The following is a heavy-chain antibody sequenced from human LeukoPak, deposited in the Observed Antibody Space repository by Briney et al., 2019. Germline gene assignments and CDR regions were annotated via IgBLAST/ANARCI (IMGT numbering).Heavy chain of an antibody. J-gene: IGHJ6*03. V-gene: IGHV3-48*03. CDR2: ISSRGTTI. D-gene: IGHD4-17*01. CDR1: GFTFSSYE. Sequence: GGSLRLSCAASGFTFSSYEMNWVRQAPGKGLEWVSYISSRGTTIYYADSIKGRFTISRDNAKNSLYLQMNSLRAEDTAVYYCARTGVDYGIFYYMDVWGKGTTVTISS. CDR3: ARTGVDYGIFYYMDV.